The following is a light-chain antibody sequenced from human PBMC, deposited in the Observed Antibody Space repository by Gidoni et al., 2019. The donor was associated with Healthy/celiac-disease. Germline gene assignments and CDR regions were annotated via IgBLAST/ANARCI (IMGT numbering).Light chain of an antibody. Sequence: ESVLTQSPATLSLSPGERATLSCRASQRVSSYLAWYHQKPGQAPRLLIYDASNRAPGIPARFSHSGSETDFTLTLSSLGPTAFAVYYSQQRSTWPRITFAPXTKVGIK. V-gene: IGKV3-11*01. CDR1: QRVSSY. CDR2: DAS. CDR3: QQRSTWPRIT. J-gene: IGKJ3*01.